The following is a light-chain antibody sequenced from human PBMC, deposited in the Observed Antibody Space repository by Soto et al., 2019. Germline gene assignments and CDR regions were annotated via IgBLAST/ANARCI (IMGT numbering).Light chain of an antibody. V-gene: IGLV2-14*01. Sequence: QSALTQSASVSGSPGQSITISCTGTSSDVGAYNYVSWYQQHPGKAPKVMIHDVSNRPSGVSSRFSGSKSGNTASLTISGLQAEDEADYYCSSYTSSCTPYVFGTGTKVTVL. J-gene: IGLJ1*01. CDR2: DVS. CDR1: SSDVGAYNY. CDR3: SSYTSSCTPYV.